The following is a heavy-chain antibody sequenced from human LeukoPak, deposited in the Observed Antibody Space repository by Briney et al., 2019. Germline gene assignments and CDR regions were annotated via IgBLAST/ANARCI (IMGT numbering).Heavy chain of an antibody. D-gene: IGHD1-26*01. CDR3: ARRASGSYLTGYFDY. CDR2: IYPGDSDT. J-gene: IGHJ4*02. V-gene: IGHV5-51*01. CDR1: GYSFTSYW. Sequence: GESLKISCKGSGYSFTSYWIGWVRQMPGKGLEWMGIIYPGDSDTRYSPSFQGLVTISADKSISTAYLQWSSLKASDTAMYYCARRASGSYLTGYFDYWGQGTLVTVSS.